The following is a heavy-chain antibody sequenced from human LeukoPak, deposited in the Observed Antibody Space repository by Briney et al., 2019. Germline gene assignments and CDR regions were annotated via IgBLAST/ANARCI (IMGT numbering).Heavy chain of an antibody. CDR2: IDPSGAST. CDR1: GYTFTSYY. Sequence: GASVKVSFKASGYTFTSYYMHWVRQAPGQGLEWMGIIDPSGASTSYAQKFQGRVTMTRDTSTSTVYMELSSLRSEDTAVYYCARRAITQGFDYWGQGTLVTVSS. D-gene: IGHD3-10*01. CDR3: ARRAITQGFDY. V-gene: IGHV1-46*01. J-gene: IGHJ4*02.